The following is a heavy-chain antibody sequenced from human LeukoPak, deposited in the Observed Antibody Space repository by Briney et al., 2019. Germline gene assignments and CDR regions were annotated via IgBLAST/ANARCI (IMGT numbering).Heavy chain of an antibody. Sequence: PGGSLRLSCAAFGFTFSDYYMSWIRQAPGKGLEWVSYISKSGSDTNFADSVKGRFTISRDNAKNSLYLQINSLRGEDTAVYYCARVGATGTADYWGQGTLVTVS. CDR3: ARVGATGTADY. J-gene: IGHJ4*02. CDR1: GFTFSDYY. CDR2: ISKSGSDT. V-gene: IGHV3-11*06. D-gene: IGHD1-1*01.